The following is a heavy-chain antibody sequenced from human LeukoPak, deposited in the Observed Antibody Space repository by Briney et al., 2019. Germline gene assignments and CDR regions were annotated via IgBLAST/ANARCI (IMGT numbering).Heavy chain of an antibody. CDR2: ISGSGVST. CDR1: GFTFSSYA. J-gene: IGHJ4*02. V-gene: IGHV3-23*01. CDR3: ARVKYSGNYYYFDA. D-gene: IGHD1-26*01. Sequence: GGSLRLSCAASGFTFSSYAMSWVRQAPGGGLEWVSAISGSGVSTYYADSVKGRFTISRDNSKNTLYLQMNSLRAEDTALYYCARVKYSGNYYYFDAWGQGTLVTVSS.